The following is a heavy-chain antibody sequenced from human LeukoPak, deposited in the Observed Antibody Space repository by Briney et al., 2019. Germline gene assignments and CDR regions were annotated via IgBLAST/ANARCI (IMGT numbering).Heavy chain of an antibody. CDR1: GFTVSSNY. V-gene: IGHV3-66*01. CDR3: ARANYDFWSGYYGSYYFDY. D-gene: IGHD3-3*01. J-gene: IGHJ4*02. CDR2: IYSGGST. Sequence: GGSLRLSCAASGFTVSSNYMSWVRQAPEKGLEWVSVIYSGGSTYYADSVKGRFTISRDNSKNTLYLQMNSLRAEDTAVYYCARANYDFWSGYYGSYYFDYWGQGTLVTVSS.